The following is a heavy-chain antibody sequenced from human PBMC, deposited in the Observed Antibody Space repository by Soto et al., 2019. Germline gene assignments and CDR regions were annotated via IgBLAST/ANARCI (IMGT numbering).Heavy chain of an antibody. V-gene: IGHV1-46*01. D-gene: IGHD6-13*01. CDR3: ARAQLVTARSNTFDY. J-gene: IGHJ4*02. CDR1: GYTFTSYY. Sequence: GASVKVSCKASGYTFTSYYMHWVRQAPGQGLEWMGIINPSGGSTSYAQKFQGRVTMTRDTSTSTVYMELSSLRSEDTAVYYCARAQLVTARSNTFDYWGQGTLVTVAS. CDR2: INPSGGST.